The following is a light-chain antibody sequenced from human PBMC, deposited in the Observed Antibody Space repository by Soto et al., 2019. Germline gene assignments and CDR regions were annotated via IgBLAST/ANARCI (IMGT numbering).Light chain of an antibody. CDR2: GAS. V-gene: IGKV3-20*01. CDR1: QSLSSTY. Sequence: EIVLTQSPGTLSLSPGERATLFCRASQSLSSTYLAWYQQRPGQAPRLLIFGASNRATGIPDRFRGSGSGTDFTLTISRLEPGDFAVYYCKRYGSSSLSFGGGTKVDIK. CDR3: KRYGSSSLS. J-gene: IGKJ4*01.